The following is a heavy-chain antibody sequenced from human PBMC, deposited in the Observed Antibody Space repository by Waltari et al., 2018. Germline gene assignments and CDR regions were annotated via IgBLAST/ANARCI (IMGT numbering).Heavy chain of an antibody. J-gene: IGHJ4*02. CDR1: GFTFSNYA. CDR3: AKEIYRIGRPCFDY. V-gene: IGHV3-23*01. Sequence: QLLESGGGWRQAGGSLRLPCSASGFTFSNYAISWVRQAPGKGPGWVSGINSGGGDTYYTDSVRGRFTISRDNSKNTVYLQMNSLRHEDTAVYYCAKEIYRIGRPCFDYWGQGVRVTVSS. D-gene: IGHD6-19*01. CDR2: INSGGGDT.